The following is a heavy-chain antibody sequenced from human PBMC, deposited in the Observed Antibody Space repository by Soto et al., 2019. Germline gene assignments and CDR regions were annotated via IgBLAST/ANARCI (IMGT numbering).Heavy chain of an antibody. V-gene: IGHV1-69*06. CDR2: IIPIFNST. CDR1: GSRFSNYV. CDR3: ARDRWSGYYSEWFDP. Sequence: ASVKVSCKVSGSRFSNYVISWVRQAPGHGLEWLGRIIPIFNSTKYAQSFQGRVTITADKSTSTAYMELSSLRSEDTAVYYCARDRWSGYYSEWFDPWGQGTLVTVSS. J-gene: IGHJ5*02. D-gene: IGHD3-3*01.